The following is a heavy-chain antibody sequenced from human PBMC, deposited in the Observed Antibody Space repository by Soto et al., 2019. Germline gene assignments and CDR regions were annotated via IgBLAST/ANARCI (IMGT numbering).Heavy chain of an antibody. V-gene: IGHV3-9*01. J-gene: IGHJ4*02. D-gene: IGHD3-10*01. CDR2: ISWNSGSI. CDR1: GFTFDDYA. Sequence: SLRLSCAASGFTFDDYAMHWVRQAPGKGLEWVSGISWNSGSIGYADSVKGRFTISRDNAKNSLYLQMHSLRAEDTAVYYCAKGVGELLYSGFDYWGQGTLVTVSS. CDR3: AKGVGELLYSGFDY.